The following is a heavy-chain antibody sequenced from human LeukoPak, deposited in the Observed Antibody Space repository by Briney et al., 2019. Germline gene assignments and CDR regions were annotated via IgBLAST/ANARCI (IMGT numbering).Heavy chain of an antibody. V-gene: IGHV3-74*01. CDR1: GSTFSSYW. CDR2: XXGDESRT. J-gene: IGHJ6*04. D-gene: IGHD1-1*01. CDR3: VRGQLERPFDFYYGMDV. Sequence: GGSLRLSCAASGSTFSSYWMHWVRQGPGKGLXXXXXXXGDESRTTYADSVRDRFTISRDNAKNTLYLQMNSLRAEDTAVYYCVRGQLERPFDFYYGMDVWGKGTTVTVSS.